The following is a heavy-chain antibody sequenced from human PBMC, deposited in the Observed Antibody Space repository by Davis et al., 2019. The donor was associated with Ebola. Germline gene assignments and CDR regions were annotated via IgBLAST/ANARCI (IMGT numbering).Heavy chain of an antibody. CDR1: GYTFTSYG. CDR2: ISAYNGNT. V-gene: IGHV1-18*01. D-gene: IGHD4-17*01. J-gene: IGHJ6*02. Sequence: ASVKVSCKASGYTFTSYGISWVRQAPGQGLEWMGWISAYNGNTNYAQKLQGRVTMTRNTSISTAYMELSSLRSEDTAVYYCARDYGDYYYGMDVWGQGTTVTVSS. CDR3: ARDYGDYYYGMDV.